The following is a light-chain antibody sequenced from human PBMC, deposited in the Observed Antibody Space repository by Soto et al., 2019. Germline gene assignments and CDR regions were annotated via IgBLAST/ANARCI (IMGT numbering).Light chain of an antibody. CDR2: DAS. CDR3: QQYNDLPLT. CDR1: QDINNF. J-gene: IGKJ4*01. V-gene: IGKV1-33*01. Sequence: DIQMTQSPSSLSASVGDRVTITCQASQDINNFLNWYQQKPGQAPSLLIYDASKLEVGVPSRFSGRGSGTDFTFTISSLQPEDFATYYCQQYNDLPLTFGGGTRVEIK.